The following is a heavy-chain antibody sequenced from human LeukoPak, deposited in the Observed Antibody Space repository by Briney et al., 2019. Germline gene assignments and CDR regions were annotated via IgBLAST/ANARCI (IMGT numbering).Heavy chain of an antibody. D-gene: IGHD2-8*02. V-gene: IGHV1-2*02. CDR1: GYTFTGYY. J-gene: IGHJ4*02. CDR3: ARGDVSRDEIAADY. CDR2: INPNSGGT. Sequence: GASVKVSCKASGYTFTGYYMHWVRQAPGQGLEWMGWINPNSGGTNYAQKFQGRVTMTRDTSISTAYTELSRLRSDDTAAYYCARGDVSRDEIAADYWGQGTLVTVSS.